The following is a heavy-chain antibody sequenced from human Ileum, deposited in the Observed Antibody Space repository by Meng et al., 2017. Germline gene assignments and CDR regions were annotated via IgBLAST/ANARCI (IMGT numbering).Heavy chain of an antibody. V-gene: IGHV1-18*01. CDR2: IATHNGNT. CDR3: AVDSSSTPSYGIDH. Sequence: ASVKVSCKPSGYTFRNYGISWVRQAPGQGLEWMGWIATHNGNTNYAQRLQGRVTMTTDITTNTVFMELTSLTSDDTAVYYCAVDSSSTPSYGIDHWGQGTLVTVSS. CDR1: GYTFRNYG. J-gene: IGHJ4*02. D-gene: IGHD2-2*01.